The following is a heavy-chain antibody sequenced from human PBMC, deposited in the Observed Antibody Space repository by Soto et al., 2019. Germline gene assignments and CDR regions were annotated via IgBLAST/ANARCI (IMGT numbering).Heavy chain of an antibody. Sequence: GGSLRLSCAASGFTFSSYSMNWVRQAPGKGLEWVSYISSSSSTIYYADSVKGRFTISRDNAKNSLYLQMNSLSAEDTAVYYCAREIYDSSGYYAPFDYWGQGTLVTVSS. CDR3: AREIYDSSGYYAPFDY. V-gene: IGHV3-48*01. D-gene: IGHD3-22*01. J-gene: IGHJ4*02. CDR1: GFTFSSYS. CDR2: ISSSSSTI.